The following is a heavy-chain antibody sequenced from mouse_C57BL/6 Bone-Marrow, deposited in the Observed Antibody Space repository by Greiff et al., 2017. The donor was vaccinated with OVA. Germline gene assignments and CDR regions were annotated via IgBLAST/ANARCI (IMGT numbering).Heavy chain of an antibody. Sequence: EVHLVESGEGLVKPGGSLKLSCAASGFTFSSYAMSWVRQTPEKRLEWVAYISSGGDYIYYADTVKGRFTISRDNARNTLYLQMSSLKSEDTAMYYCTRDRTTVVAPYWYFDGWGTGTTVTVSS. D-gene: IGHD1-1*01. CDR2: ISSGGDYI. CDR3: TRDRTTVVAPYWYFDG. CDR1: GFTFSSYA. J-gene: IGHJ1*03. V-gene: IGHV5-9-1*02.